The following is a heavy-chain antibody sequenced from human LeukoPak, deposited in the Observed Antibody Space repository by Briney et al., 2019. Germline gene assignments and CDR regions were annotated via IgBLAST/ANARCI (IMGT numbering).Heavy chain of an antibody. CDR3: ARAEAGYDILTGYPPYYYYYMDV. Sequence: SVKVSCKASGGTFSSYAISWVRQAPGQGLELMGGIIPIFGTANYAQKFQGRVTITTDESTSIAYMELSSLRSEDTAVYYCARAEAGYDILTGYPPYYYYYMDVWGKGTTVTVSS. CDR1: GGTFSSYA. D-gene: IGHD3-9*01. J-gene: IGHJ6*03. CDR2: IIPIFGTA. V-gene: IGHV1-69*05.